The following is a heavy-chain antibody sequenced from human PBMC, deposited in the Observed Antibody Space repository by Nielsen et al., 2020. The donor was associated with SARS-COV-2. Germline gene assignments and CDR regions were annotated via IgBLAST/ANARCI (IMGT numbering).Heavy chain of an antibody. CDR1: GFTFSSYA. J-gene: IGHJ4*02. D-gene: IGHD5-18*01. CDR2: ISGSGGST. CDR3: AKDPGYGPGY. Sequence: GESLKISCAASGFTFSSYAMSWVRQAPGKGLEWVSAISGSGGSTYYADSVKGRFTISRDNSKNTLYLQMNSLRAEDTAVYYCAKDPGYGPGYWGQGTLVTVSS. V-gene: IGHV3-23*01.